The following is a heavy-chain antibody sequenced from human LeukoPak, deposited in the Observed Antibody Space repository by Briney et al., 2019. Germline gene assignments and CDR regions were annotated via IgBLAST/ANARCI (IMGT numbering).Heavy chain of an antibody. J-gene: IGHJ5*02. D-gene: IGHD3-16*02. V-gene: IGHV4-39*01. CDR2: IYYSGST. CDR3: ARNNYDYVWGSYRYIWFDP. CDR1: GGSISSSSYY. Sequence: PSETLSLTCTVSGGSISSSSYYWGWIRQRPGMGLEWIGSIYYSGSTYYNPSLKSRVTISVDTSKNQFSLRLSSVTAADTAVYYCARNNYDYVWGSYRYIWFDPWGQGTLVTVSS.